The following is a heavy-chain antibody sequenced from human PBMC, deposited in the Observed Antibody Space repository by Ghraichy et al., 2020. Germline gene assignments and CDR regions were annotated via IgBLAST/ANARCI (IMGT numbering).Heavy chain of an antibody. D-gene: IGHD6-13*01. CDR1: GFTFSSYS. CDR3: ARDPATILSIAAAGGDYYDYYGMDV. Sequence: GGSLRLSCAASGFTFSSYSMNWVRQAPGKGLEWVSSISSSSSYIYYADSVKGRFTISRDNAKNSLYLQMNSLRAEDTAVYYCARDPATILSIAAAGGDYYDYYGMDVWGQGTTVTVSS. CDR2: ISSSSSYI. J-gene: IGHJ6*02. V-gene: IGHV3-21*01.